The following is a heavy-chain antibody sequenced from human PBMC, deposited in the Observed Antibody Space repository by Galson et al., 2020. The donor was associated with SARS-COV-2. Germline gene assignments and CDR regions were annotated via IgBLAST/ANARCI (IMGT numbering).Heavy chain of an antibody. D-gene: IGHD2-15*01. CDR3: AKDPGYCSGGSCYPEYFQR. CDR1: GFTFDDYA. CDR2: ISWNSGSI. Sequence: GGSLRLSCAASGFTFDDYALPWVRQAPGKGLESVTGISWNSGSIDYADSVKGRFTISRDNAKNSLYLQMNSLRAEDTALYYCAKDPGYCSGGSCYPEYFQRWGQGTLVTVSS. J-gene: IGHJ1*01. V-gene: IGHV3-9*01.